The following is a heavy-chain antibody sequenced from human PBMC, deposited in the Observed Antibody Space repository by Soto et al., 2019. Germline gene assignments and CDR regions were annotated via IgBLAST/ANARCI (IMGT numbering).Heavy chain of an antibody. CDR2: ISSSSSYI. CDR1: GFTFSSYS. V-gene: IGHV3-21*01. Sequence: GGSLRLSCAASGFTFSSYSMNWVRQAPGKGLEWVSSISSSSSYIYYADSVKGRFTISRDNAKNSLYLQMNSLRAEDTAVYYCASSYSSSWYWKFDPWGQGTLVTVSS. J-gene: IGHJ5*02. D-gene: IGHD6-13*01. CDR3: ASSYSSSWYWKFDP.